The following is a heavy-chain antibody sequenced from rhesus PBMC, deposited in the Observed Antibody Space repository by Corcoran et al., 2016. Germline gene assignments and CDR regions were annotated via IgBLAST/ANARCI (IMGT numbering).Heavy chain of an antibody. CDR3: VRGGSGIWNHGLAY. V-gene: IGHV4-122*02. D-gene: IGHD6-25*01. J-gene: IGHJ4*01. Sequence: QVQLQESGPGLVKPSETLSLTCAVSGGSISSSYYYWNWIRQAPGKGLGWIGYISYAGSTSYNPSLKSRVTISRDTSKNQFSRKLSSVTAAETAVYYCVRGGSGIWNHGLAYWGQGVLVTVSS. CDR2: ISYAGST. CDR1: GGSISSSYYY.